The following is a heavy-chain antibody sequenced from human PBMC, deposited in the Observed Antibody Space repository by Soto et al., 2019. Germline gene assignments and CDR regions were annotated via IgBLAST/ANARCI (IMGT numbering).Heavy chain of an antibody. J-gene: IGHJ6*04. CDR1: GYNFTDYW. D-gene: IGHD4-4*01. CDR2: IYPGDSHT. CDR3: ARHLSNFRYYYYAVDV. Sequence: PGESLQISCKGSGYNFTDYWIGWVRQLPGKGLEWMGSIYPGDSHTRYSPSFQGHVTITVDKSTSTAYLQWNSLKASDTAMYYCARHLSNFRYYYYAVDVWGEGTTVTVSS. V-gene: IGHV5-51*01.